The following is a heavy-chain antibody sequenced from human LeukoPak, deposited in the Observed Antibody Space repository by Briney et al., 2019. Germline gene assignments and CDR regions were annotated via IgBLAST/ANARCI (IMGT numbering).Heavy chain of an antibody. CDR1: EYTLTELH. CDR2: FGPDHTES. Sequence: GASVKVSCRVPEYTLTELHMYWVRQAPGKGLEWMGGFGPDHTESIYAQKFQGGVTMTKDATTGTAYMELRNLKSDDTAVYFCAADRKIVGTTSAYIYWGQGTLVTVSS. V-gene: IGHV1-24*01. J-gene: IGHJ4*02. CDR3: AADRKIVGTTSAYIY. D-gene: IGHD1-26*01.